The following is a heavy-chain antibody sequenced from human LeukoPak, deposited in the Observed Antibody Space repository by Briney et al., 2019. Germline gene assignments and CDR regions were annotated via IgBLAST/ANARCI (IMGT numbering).Heavy chain of an antibody. J-gene: IGHJ4*02. CDR2: INPSGGST. Sequence: ASVKVSCKASGYTFTGYYMHWVRQAPGQGLEWMGIINPSGGSTSYAQKFQGRVTMTRDMSTSTVYMELSSLRSEDTAVYYCASGYCSGGSCYPRLDYWGQGTLVTVSS. D-gene: IGHD2-15*01. CDR3: ASGYCSGGSCYPRLDY. V-gene: IGHV1-46*01. CDR1: GYTFTGYY.